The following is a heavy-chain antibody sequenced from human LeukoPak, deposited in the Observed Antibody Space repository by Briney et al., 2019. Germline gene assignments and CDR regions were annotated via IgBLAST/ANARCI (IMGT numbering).Heavy chain of an antibody. Sequence: PGGSLRLSCAASGFTFSSYNMNWVRQAPGKGLEWVSSISSSSNYIYYADSVKGRFTISRDNAKNSLYLQMNSLRAEDTAVYYCARAPIVVVPAAIEYFQHWGQGTLVTVSS. CDR2: ISSSSNYI. V-gene: IGHV3-21*01. J-gene: IGHJ1*01. D-gene: IGHD2-2*01. CDR1: GFTFSSYN. CDR3: ARAPIVVVPAAIEYFQH.